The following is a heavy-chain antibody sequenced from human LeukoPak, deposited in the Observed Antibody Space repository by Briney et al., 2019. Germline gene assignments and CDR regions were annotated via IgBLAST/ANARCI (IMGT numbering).Heavy chain of an antibody. CDR3: AKPNTDGDYFDY. CDR2: ISYDGSNK. J-gene: IGHJ4*02. Sequence: GGSLRLSCAASGFTFSSYGMHWVRQAPGKGLEWVAVISYDGSNKYYADSVKGRFTIPRDNSKNTLYLQMNSLRAEDTAVYYCAKPNTDGDYFDYWGQGTLVTVSS. D-gene: IGHD4-17*01. V-gene: IGHV3-30*18. CDR1: GFTFSSYG.